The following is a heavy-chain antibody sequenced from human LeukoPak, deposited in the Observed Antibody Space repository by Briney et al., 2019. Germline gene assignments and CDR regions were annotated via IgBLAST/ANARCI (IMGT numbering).Heavy chain of an antibody. D-gene: IGHD3-10*01. CDR1: GYTFTGYY. V-gene: IGHV1-2*02. J-gene: IGHJ4*02. CDR3: ARSGMITMVRGVISR. Sequence: ASVKVSCKASGYTFTGYYMHWVRQAPGQGLEWMGWINPNSGGTNYAQKFQGRVTMTRDTSISTAYMELSRLRSDDTAVYCCARSGMITMVRGVISRWGQGTLVTVSS. CDR2: INPNSGGT.